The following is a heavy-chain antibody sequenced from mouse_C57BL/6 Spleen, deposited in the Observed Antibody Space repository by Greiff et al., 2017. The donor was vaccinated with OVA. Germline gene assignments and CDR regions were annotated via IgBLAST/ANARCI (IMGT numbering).Heavy chain of an antibody. J-gene: IGHJ1*03. CDR2: IYPGTSDT. CDR1: GYTFTSYW. CDR3: TRDNYGRAWYFDV. V-gene: IGHV1-5*01. D-gene: IGHD1-1*01. Sequence: VQLKQSGTVLARPGASVKLSCKTSGYTFTSYWMHWVKQRPGQGLEWIGAIYPGTSDTSSNQKFQGKAKLTAVTSASTAYMELSILTNEDSAVYYCTRDNYGRAWYFDVWGTGTTVTVSS.